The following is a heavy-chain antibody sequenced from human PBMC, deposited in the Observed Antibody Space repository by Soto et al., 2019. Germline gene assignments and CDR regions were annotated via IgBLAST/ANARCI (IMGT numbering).Heavy chain of an antibody. V-gene: IGHV4-59*01. J-gene: IGHJ4*02. CDR3: ARGTTLGTDFDY. D-gene: IGHD3-10*02. CDR1: GGSISSYY. CDR2: IYYSGST. Sequence: SETLSLTCTVSGGSISSYYWIWIRQPPGKGLEWIGYIYYSGSTHYNPSLKSRVTISVDTSKNQFSLKLSSVTAADTAVYYCARGTTLGTDFDYWGQGTLVT.